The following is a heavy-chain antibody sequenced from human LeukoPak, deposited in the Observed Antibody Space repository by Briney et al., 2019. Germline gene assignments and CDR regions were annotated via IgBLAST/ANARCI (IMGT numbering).Heavy chain of an antibody. CDR2: ISDHESGSNE. Sequence: GGSLRLSCAASGLTCSSYAFHWVRQAPGKGLEGVALISDHESGSNEYYAASVKGRFTISRDNSRKTLSLQMNTLRIEDTAVHYCARSRGYCGGEAQCDFTYWGQGTLVTVSS. CDR1: GLTCSSYA. J-gene: IGHJ4*02. V-gene: IGHV3-30-3*01. CDR3: ARSRGYCGGEAQCDFTY. D-gene: IGHD2-21*01.